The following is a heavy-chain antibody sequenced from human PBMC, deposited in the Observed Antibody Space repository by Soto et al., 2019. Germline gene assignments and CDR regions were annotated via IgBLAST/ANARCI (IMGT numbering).Heavy chain of an antibody. CDR2: IYASRTT. CDR1: GASISGFY. Sequence: SETLSLTCTVSGASISGFYWSWIRKSAGKGLEWIGRIYASRTTDYNPSLKSRVMMSVDTSKKQFSLKLRSVTAADTAVYYCVRDGRKNLRAWFEHWGQGVSLNVSS. J-gene: IGHJ5*01. V-gene: IGHV4-4*07. D-gene: IGHD3-16*01. CDR3: VRDGRKNLRAWFEH.